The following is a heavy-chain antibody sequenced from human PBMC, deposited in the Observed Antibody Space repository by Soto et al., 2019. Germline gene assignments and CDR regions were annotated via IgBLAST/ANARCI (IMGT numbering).Heavy chain of an antibody. CDR1: GYTFTSYA. D-gene: IGHD2-15*01. CDR2: INAGNGNT. J-gene: IGHJ4*02. V-gene: IGHV1-3*05. CDR3: ARDLGYALPDY. Sequence: QVQLVQSGAEEKKPGASVKVSCKASGYTFTSYAMHWVRQAPGQRLEWMGWINAGNGNTTHSQKFQGRVTITRDTSVSTAYMELRSMRSEDTAVYYCARDLGYALPDYWGPGTLVTVSS.